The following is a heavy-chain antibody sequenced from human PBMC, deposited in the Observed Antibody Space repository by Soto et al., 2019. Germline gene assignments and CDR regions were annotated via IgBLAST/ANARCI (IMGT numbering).Heavy chain of an antibody. V-gene: IGHV4-39*01. CDR3: ARGTVDIVATITTWFDP. Sequence: SETLSLTCTVSGGSISSSSYYWGWIRQPPGKGLEWIGSIYYSGSTYYNPSLKSRVTISVDTSKNQFSLKLSSVTAADTAVYYCARGTVDIVATITTWFDPWGQGTLVTVSS. J-gene: IGHJ5*02. D-gene: IGHD5-12*01. CDR1: GGSISSSSYY. CDR2: IYYSGST.